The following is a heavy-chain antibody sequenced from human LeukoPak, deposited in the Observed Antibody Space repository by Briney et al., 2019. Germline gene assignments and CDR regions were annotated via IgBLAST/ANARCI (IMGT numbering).Heavy chain of an antibody. V-gene: IGHV4-38-2*02. CDR1: GYSISSGYY. CDR3: ARGHEYCSSTSCSDY. CDR2: IYHSGST. D-gene: IGHD2-2*01. J-gene: IGHJ4*02. Sequence: PSETLSLTCTVSGYSISSGYYWGWIRRPPGKGLEWIGSIYHSGSTYYNPSLKSRVTMSVDTSKNQFSLKLSSVTAADTAVYYCARGHEYCSSTSCSDYWGQGTLVTVSS.